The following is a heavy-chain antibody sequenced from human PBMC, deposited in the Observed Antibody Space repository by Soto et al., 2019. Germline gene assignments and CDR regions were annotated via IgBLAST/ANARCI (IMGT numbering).Heavy chain of an antibody. CDR1: GGSVSSGSYY. D-gene: IGHD1-26*01. J-gene: IGHJ4*02. Sequence: QVQLQESGPGLVKPSETLSLTCTVSGGSVSSGSYYWSWIRQPPGKGLEWIGYIYYSGSTNYNPSLQSRVTISVDTSKNQFSLKLSSVTAADTAVYYCARDGGVVGATGYWGQGTLVTVSS. CDR3: ARDGGVVGATGY. CDR2: IYYSGST. V-gene: IGHV4-61*01.